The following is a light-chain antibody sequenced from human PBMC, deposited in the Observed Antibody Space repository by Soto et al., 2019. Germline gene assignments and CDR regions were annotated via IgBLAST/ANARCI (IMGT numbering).Light chain of an antibody. CDR2: EVS. V-gene: IGLV2-8*01. CDR1: SSDVGGYNY. J-gene: IGLJ1*01. Sequence: QSVLTQPPSASGSPGQSVTISCTGTSSDVGGYNYVSWYQQHPGKAPKLMIYEVSKRPSGVPDRFSGSKSGNTASLTVSGVQAEDAADYYCSSYAGSNNYVFGTGTKATVL. CDR3: SSYAGSNNYV.